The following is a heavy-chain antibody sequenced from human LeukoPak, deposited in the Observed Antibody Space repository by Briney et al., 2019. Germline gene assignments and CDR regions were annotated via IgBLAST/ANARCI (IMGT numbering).Heavy chain of an antibody. Sequence: SETLSLTCTVSGYSISSGYYWGWIRQPPGKGLEWIGSIYYSGRTYYNPSLKSRVTLSVDTSKNQFSLNLSSVTAADTAVYYCARAYIMTDYYFDYWGQGTLVTVSP. V-gene: IGHV4-38-2*02. CDR2: IYYSGRT. CDR1: GYSISSGYY. J-gene: IGHJ4*02. D-gene: IGHD3-9*01. CDR3: ARAYIMTDYYFDY.